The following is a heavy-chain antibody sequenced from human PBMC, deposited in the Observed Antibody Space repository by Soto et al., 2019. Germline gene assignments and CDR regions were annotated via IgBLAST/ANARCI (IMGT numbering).Heavy chain of an antibody. D-gene: IGHD5-12*01. V-gene: IGHV1-69*08. J-gene: IGHJ4*02. CDR3: ARDRRSGYSGYDDEPYGDYVWFYY. CDR1: GGTFSSYT. CDR2: IIPILGIA. Sequence: QVQLVQSGAEVKKPGSSVKVSCKASGGTFSSYTISWVRQAPGQGLEWMGRIIPILGIANYAQKFQGRVTITADKSTSTAYMELSSLRSEDTAVYYCARDRRSGYSGYDDEPYGDYVWFYYWGQGTLVTVSS.